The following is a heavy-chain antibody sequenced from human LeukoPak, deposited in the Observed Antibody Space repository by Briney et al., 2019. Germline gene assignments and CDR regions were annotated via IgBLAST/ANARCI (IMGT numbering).Heavy chain of an antibody. J-gene: IGHJ4*02. D-gene: IGHD3-3*01. V-gene: IGHV4-30-4*08. CDR3: ARLWSGYYYFDY. Sequence: SQTLSLTCTVSGGSISSGDYYWSWIRQPPGKGLEWIGYIYYSGSTYYNPSLKSRVTISVDTSKNQLSLKLSSVIAADTAVYYCARLWSGYYYFDYWGQGTLVTVSS. CDR2: IYYSGST. CDR1: GGSISSGDYY.